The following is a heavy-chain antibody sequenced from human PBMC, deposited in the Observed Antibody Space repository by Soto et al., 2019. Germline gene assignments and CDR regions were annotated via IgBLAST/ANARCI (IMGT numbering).Heavy chain of an antibody. V-gene: IGHV3-23*01. CDR1: GFTFSSYA. D-gene: IGHD2-2*01. J-gene: IGHJ6*03. CDR2: ISGSGGST. Sequence: GGSLRLSCAASGFTFSSYAMSWVRQAPGKGLEWVSAISGSGGSTYYADSVKGRFTISRNNSKNTLYLKMNSLGAEDTAVYYCAKDIVVVPAAMESYYMDVWGKGTTVTVSS. CDR3: AKDIVVVPAAMESYYMDV.